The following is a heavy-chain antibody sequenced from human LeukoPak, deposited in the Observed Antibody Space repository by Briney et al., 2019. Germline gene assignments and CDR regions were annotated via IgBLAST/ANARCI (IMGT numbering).Heavy chain of an antibody. V-gene: IGHV1-46*01. Sequence: ASVTVSCKASGYTFTSYYIHWVRQAPGQGLEWMGIINPSGGSTSYTQKFQGRVAMTRDTSTSTVYMELSSLRSEDTAVYYCARDTQNYFDYWGQGTLVTVSS. CDR3: ARDTQNYFDY. J-gene: IGHJ4*02. CDR1: GYTFTSYY. CDR2: INPSGGST.